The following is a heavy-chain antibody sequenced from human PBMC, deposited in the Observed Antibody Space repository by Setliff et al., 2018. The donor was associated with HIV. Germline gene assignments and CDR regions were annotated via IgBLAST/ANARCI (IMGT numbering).Heavy chain of an antibody. CDR2: INSNGGNT. CDR1: GFTFEDYG. V-gene: IGHV3-20*04. D-gene: IGHD3-9*01. J-gene: IGHJ4*02. CDR3: ARHSWLLTRTPPHMDD. Sequence: GGSLRLSCAASGFTFEDYGMSWVRQAPGKGLEWVSGINSNGGNTGYADSVKGRFTISRDNARNSLYMQMNSLRVEYKALYYCARHSWLLTRTPPHMDDWGQGTLVTVSS.